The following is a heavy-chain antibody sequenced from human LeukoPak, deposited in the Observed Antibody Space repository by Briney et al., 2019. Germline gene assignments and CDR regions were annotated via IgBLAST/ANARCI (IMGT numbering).Heavy chain of an antibody. D-gene: IGHD2-21*02. CDR3: ARPNGDYYNWFDP. CDR2: INPNSCDT. CDR1: GYTFTGYS. J-gene: IGHJ5*02. V-gene: IGHV1-2*02. Sequence: ASVMVSCKASGYTFTGYSIHWVRQAPGQGLEWMGCINPNSCDTNYPQKFQDRVTLPRDTSISTAYMQLTDLRSDDTAMYYCARPNGDYYNWFDPWGQGTLVTVSS.